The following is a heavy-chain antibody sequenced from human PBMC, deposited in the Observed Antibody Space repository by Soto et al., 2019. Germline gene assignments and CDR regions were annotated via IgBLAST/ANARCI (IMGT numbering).Heavy chain of an antibody. J-gene: IGHJ5*02. CDR1: GFTFSSYA. V-gene: IGHV3-23*01. Sequence: GGSLRLSCAASGFTFSSYAMSWVRQAPGKGLEWVSAISGSGGSTYYADSVKGRFTISRDNSKNTLYLQMNSLRAEDTAVYYCAKDYHSGWTSGGNNWFDPWGQGTLVTVSS. CDR2: ISGSGGST. CDR3: AKDYHSGWTSGGNNWFDP. D-gene: IGHD6-19*01.